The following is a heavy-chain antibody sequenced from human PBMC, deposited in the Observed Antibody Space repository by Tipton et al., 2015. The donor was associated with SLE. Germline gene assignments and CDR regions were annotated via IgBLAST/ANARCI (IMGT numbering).Heavy chain of an antibody. CDR2: IYLSGLT. Sequence: TLSLTCTVSGGSMSSHYWSWIRQPLGKGLEWIGYIYLSGLTPYNPSLNNRVSISVDTSNAQFSLKLSSVTAADTAIYYCASVDDTVTTHFEHWGQGTLVTVSS. J-gene: IGHJ4*02. CDR1: GGSMSSHY. D-gene: IGHD4-17*01. V-gene: IGHV4-4*09. CDR3: ASVDDTVTTHFEH.